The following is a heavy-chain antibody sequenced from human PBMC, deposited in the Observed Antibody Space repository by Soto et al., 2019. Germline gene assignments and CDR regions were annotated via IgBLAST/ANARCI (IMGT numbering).Heavy chain of an antibody. CDR1: GGSISSGDYN. Sequence: SETLSLTCTVSGGSISSGDYNWNWIRQPPGKGLEWIGYIYYSGSTYYNPSLKSRVTISVDTSKNQFSLKLSSVTAADTAAYYCARGGIADPWWFDPWGQGTLVTVSS. V-gene: IGHV4-30-4*01. D-gene: IGHD6-13*01. J-gene: IGHJ5*02. CDR2: IYYSGST. CDR3: ARGGIADPWWFDP.